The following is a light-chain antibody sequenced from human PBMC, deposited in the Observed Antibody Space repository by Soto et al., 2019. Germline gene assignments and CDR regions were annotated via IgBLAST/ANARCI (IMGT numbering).Light chain of an antibody. J-gene: IGLJ2*01. CDR2: EVS. Sequence: ALTQPPSASGSPGQSVTISCTGTSSDVGGYNYVSWYQQHPGKAPKLMIYEVSKRPSGVPDRFSGSKSGNTASLTVSGLQAEDEADYYCNSYAGSNNLVFGGGTKLTVL. CDR1: SSDVGGYNY. V-gene: IGLV2-8*01. CDR3: NSYAGSNNLV.